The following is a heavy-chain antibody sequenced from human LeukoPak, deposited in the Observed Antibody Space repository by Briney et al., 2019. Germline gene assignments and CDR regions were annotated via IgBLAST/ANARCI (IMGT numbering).Heavy chain of an antibody. CDR1: GDSMSSSDAY. Sequence: SEILSLTCSVSGDSMSSSDAYWGWIRQPPGKGLEWIGSIYYSGSTYYNPSLKSRVTISIETSKTQISLQLLSVTAADTAAFYCARSPGRKVRPLFYHDSSGLGHYFDLWGQGILVSVSS. V-gene: IGHV4-39*01. CDR2: IYYSGST. J-gene: IGHJ4*02. CDR3: ARSPGRKVRPLFYHDSSGLGHYFDL. D-gene: IGHD3-22*01.